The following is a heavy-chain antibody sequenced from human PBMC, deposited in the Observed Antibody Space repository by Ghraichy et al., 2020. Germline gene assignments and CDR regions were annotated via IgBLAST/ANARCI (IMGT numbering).Heavy chain of an antibody. Sequence: GGSLRLPCAASPLAAMHWVRQAPGKGLQWVATISYDGSKKYYADSVKGRFTVSRDNSKNTVYVQMSSLRVEDTAVYFCARGMGANYHDAFDNWGPGTVVTVSS. CDR3: ARGMGANYHDAFDN. J-gene: IGHJ3*02. CDR1: PLAA. D-gene: IGHD4/OR15-4a*01. V-gene: IGHV3-30*15. CDR2: ISYDGSKK.